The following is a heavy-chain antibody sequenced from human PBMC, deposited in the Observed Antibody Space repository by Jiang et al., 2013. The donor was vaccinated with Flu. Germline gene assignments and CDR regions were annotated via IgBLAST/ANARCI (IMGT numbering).Heavy chain of an antibody. D-gene: IGHD3-3*01. Sequence: GVGVGWIRQSPRKGPGMACSHSWHDDKRYNPSLRSRLTITKDTSKNRVVLTMTNVDPVDTATYYCAHRGPYDFWGTPYNWFDPWGQGTLVTVSS. J-gene: IGHJ5*02. CDR2: SWHDDK. CDR1: GVG. V-gene: IGHV2-5*01. CDR3: AHRGPYDFWGTPYNWFDP.